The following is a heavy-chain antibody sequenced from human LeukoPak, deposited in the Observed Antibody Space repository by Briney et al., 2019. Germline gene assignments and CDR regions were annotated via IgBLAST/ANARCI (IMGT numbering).Heavy chain of an antibody. D-gene: IGHD3-22*01. CDR1: GGSFSGYY. Sequence: SETLSLTCAVYGGSFSGYYWSWIRQPPGKGLEWIGEINHSGSTNYNPSLKSRVTISVDTSKNQFSLTLSSVTAADTAVYYCASSGYYSYFDYWGQGTLVTVSS. CDR3: ASSGYYSYFDY. J-gene: IGHJ4*02. V-gene: IGHV4-34*01. CDR2: INHSGST.